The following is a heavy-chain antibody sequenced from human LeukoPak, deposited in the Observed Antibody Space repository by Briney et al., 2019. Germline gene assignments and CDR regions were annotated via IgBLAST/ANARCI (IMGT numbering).Heavy chain of an antibody. V-gene: IGHV4-34*01. Sequence: SETLSLTCAVYGGSFSGYYWGWIRQPPGKGLEWIGEINHSGSTNYNPSLKSRVTISVDTSKNQFSLKLSSVTAADTAVYYCARGGNYYYYYMDVWGKGTTVTVSS. CDR1: GGSFSGYY. CDR2: INHSGST. CDR3: ARGGNYYYYYMDV. J-gene: IGHJ6*03.